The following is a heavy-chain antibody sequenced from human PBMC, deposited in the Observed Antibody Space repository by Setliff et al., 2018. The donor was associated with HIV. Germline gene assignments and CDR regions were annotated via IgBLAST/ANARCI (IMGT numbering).Heavy chain of an antibody. J-gene: IGHJ4*02. D-gene: IGHD5-12*01. V-gene: IGHV4-39*02. Sequence: TSETLSLTCTVSGGSISSSSYYWGWIRQPPGKGLEWIGSIYYSGSACYSPSLKSRVTISVDTSKNQFSLKLSSVTAADTAVYYCARDAPEPSYGGSQVYWGQGTLVTVSS. CDR1: GGSISSSSYY. CDR2: IYYSGSA. CDR3: ARDAPEPSYGGSQVY.